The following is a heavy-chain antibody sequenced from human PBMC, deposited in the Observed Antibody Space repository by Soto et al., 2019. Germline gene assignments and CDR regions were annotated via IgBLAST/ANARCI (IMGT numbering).Heavy chain of an antibody. J-gene: IGHJ6*02. CDR3: ARVSSSIVVVPDYGMDV. V-gene: IGHV1-18*04. Sequence: QVQLVQSGVEVKKPGASVKVSCKASGYTFISHGISWVRQAPGQGLEWMGWISGKNGNTNYAQKLQGRFTLTTDTSTSRAYMELRRLRSDDTAVYYCARVSSSIVVVPDYGMDVWGQGTTVTVSS. CDR1: GYTFISHG. D-gene: IGHD2-15*01. CDR2: ISGKNGNT.